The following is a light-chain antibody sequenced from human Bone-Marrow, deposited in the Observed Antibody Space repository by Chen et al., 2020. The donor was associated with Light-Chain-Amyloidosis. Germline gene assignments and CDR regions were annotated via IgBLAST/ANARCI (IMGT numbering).Light chain of an antibody. CDR1: DLPTKY. J-gene: IGLJ2*01. Sequence: SYELTQPPSVSGSPGQTARITCAGDDLPTKYAYWYQQKPGQAPVLVIHRDTERPSGISERFSGSRSGTTATLTIRGVQAEDEADYHCQSADSSGTYEVIFGGGTKLTVL. V-gene: IGLV3-25*03. CDR2: RDT. CDR3: QSADSSGTYEVI.